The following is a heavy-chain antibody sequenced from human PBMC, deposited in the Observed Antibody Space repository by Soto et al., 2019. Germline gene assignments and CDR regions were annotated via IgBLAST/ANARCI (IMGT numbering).Heavy chain of an antibody. CDR2: IYRGGDA. CDR1: GFTDSSYY. V-gene: IGHV3-53*01. J-gene: IGHJ4*02. CDR3: ARGRLLLAHFDY. Sequence: GGSLRTSSAASGFTDSSYYMSWVRQAPERGLEWVSSIYRGGDAYYADSVKGRFTMSRDNSKNTLYLQMNSLRAEDTAVYYCARGRLLLAHFDYWGQGTLVTVSS. D-gene: IGHD3-22*01.